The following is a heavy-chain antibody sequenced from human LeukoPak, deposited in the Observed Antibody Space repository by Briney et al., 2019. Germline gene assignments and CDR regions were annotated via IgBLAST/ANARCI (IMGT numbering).Heavy chain of an antibody. D-gene: IGHD3-22*01. CDR1: GFTFSSYG. CDR2: IRYDGSNK. Sequence: GGSLRLSCAASGFTFSSYGMHWVRQAPGKGLEWVAFIRYDGSNKYYADSVKGRFTISRANAKNSLYLQMNSLRAEDTAVYYCARVPSLNYDSSGYFDYWGQGTLVTVSS. V-gene: IGHV3-30*02. J-gene: IGHJ4*02. CDR3: ARVPSLNYDSSGYFDY.